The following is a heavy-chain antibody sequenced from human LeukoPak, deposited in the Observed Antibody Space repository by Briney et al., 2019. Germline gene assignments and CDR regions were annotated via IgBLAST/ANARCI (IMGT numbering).Heavy chain of an antibody. CDR2: IDPSDSYT. Sequence: GESLRISCKGSGYSFTSYWISWVRQMPGKGLEWMGRIDPSDSYTNYSPSFQGHVTISADKSISTAYLQWSSLKASDTAMYYCARTLVRGVIYYGMDVWGQGTTVTGSS. J-gene: IGHJ6*02. D-gene: IGHD3-10*01. CDR1: GYSFTSYW. V-gene: IGHV5-10-1*01. CDR3: ARTLVRGVIYYGMDV.